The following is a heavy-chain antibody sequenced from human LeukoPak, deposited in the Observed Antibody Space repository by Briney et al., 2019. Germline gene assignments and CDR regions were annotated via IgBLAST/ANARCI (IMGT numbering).Heavy chain of an antibody. CDR1: GYTFTSYY. D-gene: IGHD2-21*02. J-gene: IGHJ4*02. CDR3: ARQYCGSDCYRNPYFDY. V-gene: IGHV1-46*01. Sequence: ASVKVSCKASGYTFTSYYMHWVRQAPGQGLEWMGIINPSGGSTSYAQKFQGRVTMTRDTSTSTVYMELSSLRSEDTAVYYCARQYCGSDCYRNPYFDYWGQGTLVTVSS. CDR2: INPSGGST.